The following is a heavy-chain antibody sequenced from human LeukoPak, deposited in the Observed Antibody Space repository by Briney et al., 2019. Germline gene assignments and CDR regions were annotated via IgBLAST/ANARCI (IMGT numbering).Heavy chain of an antibody. J-gene: IGHJ4*02. Sequence: GGSLRLSCAASGFTFNSYSMNWVRQAPGKGLEWVSSISGSNSYIYYADSMKGRFTISRDNAKNSLYLQMNSLRAEDTAVYYCARSAPWLQYLDYWGQGTLVTVSS. V-gene: IGHV3-21*01. CDR1: GFTFNSYS. CDR2: ISGSNSYI. CDR3: ARSAPWLQYLDY. D-gene: IGHD5-24*01.